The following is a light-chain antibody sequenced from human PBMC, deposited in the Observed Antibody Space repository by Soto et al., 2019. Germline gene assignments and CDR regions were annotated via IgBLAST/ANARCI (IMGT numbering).Light chain of an antibody. CDR2: KIS. CDR1: QSLLYGDGKTS. CDR3: MQGTHWPWT. Sequence: DVVLTPSPLSLPVTLGQPASISCRSSQSLLYGDGKTSLHWFPPRPGQSPRRLIYKISNRDSGVPDRFSGSGSGTDFTLKISRVEAEDVGVYYCMQGTHWPWTFGQGTKVEIK. V-gene: IGKV2-30*01. J-gene: IGKJ1*01.